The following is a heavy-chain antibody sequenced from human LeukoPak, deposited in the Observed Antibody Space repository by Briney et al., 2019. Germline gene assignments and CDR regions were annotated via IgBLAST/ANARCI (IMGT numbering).Heavy chain of an antibody. CDR3: ARMRGDIVVVPAAIRKGWFDP. D-gene: IGHD2-2*02. CDR1: GYTFTSYH. CDR2: INPSGGST. V-gene: IGHV1-46*01. Sequence: GASVKVSCKASGYTFTSYHMHWVRQAPGQGHEWMGIINPSGGSTSYAQKFQGRVTMTRDTSISTAYMELSRLRSDDTAVYYCARMRGDIVVVPAAIRKGWFDPWGQGTLVTVSS. J-gene: IGHJ5*02.